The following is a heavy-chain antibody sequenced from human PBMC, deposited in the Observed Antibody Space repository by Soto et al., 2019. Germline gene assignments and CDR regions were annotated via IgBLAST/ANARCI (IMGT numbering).Heavy chain of an antibody. Sequence: PSETLSLTCTVSGGSISSSNHYWGWIRQTPGKGLEWIGNIYYSGGTFYNASLKSRVTISADTSKNQLSLKVTSVTAADTAVYYCAGRSYGSGVDLWGQGTLVTVSS. V-gene: IGHV4-39*01. CDR1: GGSISSSNHY. D-gene: IGHD3-10*01. CDR2: IYYSGGT. J-gene: IGHJ5*02. CDR3: AGRSYGSGVDL.